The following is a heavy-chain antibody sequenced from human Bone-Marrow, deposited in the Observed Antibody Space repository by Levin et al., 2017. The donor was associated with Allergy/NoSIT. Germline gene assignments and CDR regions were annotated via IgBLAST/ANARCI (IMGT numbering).Heavy chain of an antibody. Sequence: ASVKVSCKGSGGPFSSHAISWVRQAPGQGLEWVGGIIPIIGSPIYAQKFQGRVTFTADEPTSTAYMEPSSLRSDDTAVYYCARGQASVSISWAYYFYSMDIWGPGTTLTVSS. V-gene: IGHV1-69*13. CDR1: GGPFSSHA. CDR3: ARGQASVSISWAYYFYSMDI. CDR2: IIPIIGSP. D-gene: IGHD2/OR15-2a*01. J-gene: IGHJ6*02.